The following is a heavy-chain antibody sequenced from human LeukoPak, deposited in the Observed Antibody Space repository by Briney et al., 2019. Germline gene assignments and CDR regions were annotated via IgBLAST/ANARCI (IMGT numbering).Heavy chain of an antibody. Sequence: PGGSLRLSCAVSVFTFSSYWMDWVRQAPGKGLVWVSRISSDGSNTAYADSVKGRFTISRDNARNTLFLQMSSLRAEDTAVYYCAKRGDGGAWYDYWGQGTLVIVSS. CDR1: VFTFSSYW. V-gene: IGHV3-74*01. CDR2: ISSDGSNT. CDR3: AKRGDGGAWYDY. D-gene: IGHD2-15*01. J-gene: IGHJ4*02.